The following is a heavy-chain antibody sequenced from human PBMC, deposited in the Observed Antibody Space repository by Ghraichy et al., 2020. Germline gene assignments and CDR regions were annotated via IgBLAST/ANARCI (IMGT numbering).Heavy chain of an antibody. D-gene: IGHD6-6*01. Sequence: ASVKVSCKASGYTLTNDYIHWVRQAPGQGLEWMGIMNPSGGSTTYAQKFQGRVTMTRATSTNTFYMELSRLRSEDTALYYCASGSAPPPDTAARPLGSSSHFDSWGQGTLVTVSS. CDR2: MNPSGGST. CDR3: ASGSAPPPDTAARPLGSSSHFDS. V-gene: IGHV1-46*01. CDR1: GYTLTNDY. J-gene: IGHJ4*02.